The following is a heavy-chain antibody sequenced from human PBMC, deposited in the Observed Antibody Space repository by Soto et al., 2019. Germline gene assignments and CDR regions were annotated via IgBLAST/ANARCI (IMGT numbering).Heavy chain of an antibody. V-gene: IGHV4-59*01. CDR2: IYYSGST. J-gene: IGHJ1*01. CDR3: ARAPDPYCSGGSCFRAEYFQH. D-gene: IGHD2-15*01. CDR1: GGSISSYY. Sequence: QVQLQESGPGLVKPSETLSLTCTVSGGSISSYYWSWIRQPPGKGLEWIGYIYYSGSTNYNPSLKSRVTISVDTSKSQFSLKLSSVTAADTAVYYCARAPDPYCSGGSCFRAEYFQHWGQGTLVTVSS.